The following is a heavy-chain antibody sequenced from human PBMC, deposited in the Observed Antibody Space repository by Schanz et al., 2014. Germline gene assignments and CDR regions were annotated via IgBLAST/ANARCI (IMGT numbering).Heavy chain of an antibody. CDR1: GFTFTDYY. J-gene: IGHJ6*02. V-gene: IGHV3-11*05. Sequence: QVQLVEPGGGLVKPGGSLRLSCAASGFTFTDYYISWIRQAPGMGLEWVSYISHNTFYTDYADSVKGRFTISRDNAKNTLYRHMNRLRVEDSAVYYCARDPPPYSSSPYYWYYGMDVWGQGTTVTVSS. D-gene: IGHD6-6*01. CDR3: ARDPPPYSSSPYYWYYGMDV. CDR2: ISHNTFYT.